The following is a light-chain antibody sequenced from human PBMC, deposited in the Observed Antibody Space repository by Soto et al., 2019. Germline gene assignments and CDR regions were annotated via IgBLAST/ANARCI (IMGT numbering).Light chain of an antibody. CDR3: QQYDNTPRT. Sequence: IRVAQSRCRLPAPAGHCLDIACRASQSINDWLAWYQQKPGKAPKLLIYAASRLQSGFPSRFSGSGSGTDFTLTISSLQPEDFAAYYCQQYDNTPRTFGQGTKVDI. CDR1: QSINDW. CDR2: AAS. J-gene: IGKJ1*01. V-gene: IGKV1-5*01.